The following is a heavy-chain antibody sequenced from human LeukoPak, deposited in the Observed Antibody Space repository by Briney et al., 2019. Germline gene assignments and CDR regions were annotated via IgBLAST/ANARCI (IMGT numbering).Heavy chain of an antibody. CDR3: AKDSGLSSWAFGI. J-gene: IGHJ3*02. CDR2: ISYDGSNK. CDR1: GFTFSNYG. V-gene: IGHV3-30*18. Sequence: GGSLRLSCAASGFTFSNYGMHWVRQAPGKGLGWGAVISYDGSNKYYADSVKGRFTISRDNSKNTLYLQMNSLRAEDTAVYYCAKDSGLSSWAFGIWGQGTMVTVSS. D-gene: IGHD3-10*02.